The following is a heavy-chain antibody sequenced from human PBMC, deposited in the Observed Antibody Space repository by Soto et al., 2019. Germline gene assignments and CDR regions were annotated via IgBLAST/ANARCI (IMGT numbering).Heavy chain of an antibody. V-gene: IGHV1-18*01. Sequence: QVQLVQSGAEAKKPGASVKVSCKASGDTVTGYGVTWVRQAPGQGLEWMGWISSYNAKTWYAQKFQGRVSMTTDTSTNTVNMELRSLTSDDTAVYYCATGGGQRYGEFDFWGQGALVIVSA. D-gene: IGHD3-10*01. CDR1: GDTVTGYG. CDR2: ISSYNAKT. CDR3: ATGGGQRYGEFDF. J-gene: IGHJ4*02.